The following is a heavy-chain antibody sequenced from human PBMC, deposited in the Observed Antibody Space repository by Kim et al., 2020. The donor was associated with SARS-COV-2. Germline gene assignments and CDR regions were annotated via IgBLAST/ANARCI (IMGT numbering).Heavy chain of an antibody. CDR1: GYTFTSYD. J-gene: IGHJ6*02. CDR2: MNPNSGNT. V-gene: IGHV1-8*01. D-gene: IGHD5-18*01. CDR3: ARVGSWIQLWPSYYYYGMDV. Sequence: ASVKVSCKASGYTFTSYDINWVRQATGQGLEWMGWMNPNSGNTGYAQKFQGRVTMTRNTSISTAYMELSSLRSEDTAVYYCARVGSWIQLWPSYYYYGMDVWGQGTTVTVSS.